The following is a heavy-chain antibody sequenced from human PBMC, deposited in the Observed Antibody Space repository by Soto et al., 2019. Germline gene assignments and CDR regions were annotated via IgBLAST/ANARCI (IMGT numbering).Heavy chain of an antibody. D-gene: IGHD2-15*01. CDR2: VYHRAST. CDR3: TRGSADPISLLYFET. V-gene: IGHV4-30-2*01. CDR1: GASMTTGGFS. J-gene: IGHJ4*02. Sequence: SETLSLTCAVSGASMTTGGFSWTWVRQPPGGGLEWIGHVYHRASTQYNPSLKGRVSISVDTSRSLFSLRLTSLTAADTAVYFCTRGSADPISLLYFETWGQGTPVTVS.